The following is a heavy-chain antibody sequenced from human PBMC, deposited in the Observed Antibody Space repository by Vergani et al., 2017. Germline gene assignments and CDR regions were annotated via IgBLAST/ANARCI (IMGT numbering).Heavy chain of an antibody. Sequence: QVLLVQSGAEVKKPGASVRVSCKTSGYTFTNYYIHWVRQAPGQGLEWMGIINPSGGSTTYAQQFQGRLTMPRDTSTSTVYMDLSNRRSEDTAVYYCARPHGDILPPDPRRLDYWVQGTLVTVSS. V-gene: IGHV1-46*03. CDR2: INPSGGST. J-gene: IGHJ4*02. CDR1: GYTFTNYY. CDR3: ARPHGDILPPDPRRLDY.